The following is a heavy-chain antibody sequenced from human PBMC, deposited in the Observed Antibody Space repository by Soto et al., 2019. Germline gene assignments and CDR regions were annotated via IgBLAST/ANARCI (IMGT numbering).Heavy chain of an antibody. D-gene: IGHD6-19*01. J-gene: IGHJ4*02. V-gene: IGHV3-30*18. CDR3: AKRKGPYSSGWYYFDY. CDR1: GFTFSSYG. CDR2: ISYDGSNK. Sequence: GSLRLSCAASGFTFSSYGMHWVRQAPGKGLEWVAVISYDGSNKYYADSVKGRFTISRDNSKNTLYLQMNSLRAEDTAVYYCAKRKGPYSSGWYYFDYWGQGTLVTVSS.